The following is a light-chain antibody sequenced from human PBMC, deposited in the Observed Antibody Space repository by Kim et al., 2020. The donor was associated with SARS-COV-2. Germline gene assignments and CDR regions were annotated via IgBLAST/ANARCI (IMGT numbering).Light chain of an antibody. Sequence: SPGQTASITCSGDKLGDKYACWYQQKPGQSPVLVIYKDSKRPSGIPERFSGSNSGNTATLTISGTQAMDEADYYCQAWDSSTAPWVFGGGTQLTVL. CDR3: QAWDSSTAPWV. CDR2: KDS. J-gene: IGLJ3*02. V-gene: IGLV3-1*01. CDR1: KLGDKY.